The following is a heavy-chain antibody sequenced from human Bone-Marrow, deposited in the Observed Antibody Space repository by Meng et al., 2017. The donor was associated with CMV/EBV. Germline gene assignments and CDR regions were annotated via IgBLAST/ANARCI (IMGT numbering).Heavy chain of an antibody. CDR1: GYTFTGYY. V-gene: IGHV1-2*02. J-gene: IGHJ6*02. CDR3: ARDGRYFDWWGSSDRNYVIDV. D-gene: IGHD3-9*01. CDR2: INPNSGGT. Sequence: ASVKVSCKASGYTFTGYYMHWVRQAPGQGLEWMGWINPNSGGTNYAQKFQGRVTMTRDTSISTAYMELSRLRSDDTAVYYCARDGRYFDWWGSSDRNYVIDVWGQGTTVTVSS.